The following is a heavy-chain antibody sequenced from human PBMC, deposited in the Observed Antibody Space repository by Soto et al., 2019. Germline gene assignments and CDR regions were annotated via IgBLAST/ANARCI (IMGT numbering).Heavy chain of an antibody. D-gene: IGHD3-22*01. V-gene: IGHV3-30-3*01. J-gene: IGHJ4*02. CDR3: ARAYDSSGYYYFFDY. Sequence: QVQLVESGGGVVQPGRSLRLSCAASGFTFTSYAMHWVRQAPGKGLEWVAVISYDGSNKYYADSVRGRVTISRDNSKNTMYQQMNSLRAEDTAVYYCARAYDSSGYYYFFDYWGQGTLVTVSS. CDR1: GFTFTSYA. CDR2: ISYDGSNK.